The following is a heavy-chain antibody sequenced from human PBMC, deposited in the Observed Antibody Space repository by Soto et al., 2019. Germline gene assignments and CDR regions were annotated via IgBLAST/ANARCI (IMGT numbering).Heavy chain of an antibody. CDR1: GLTFNTSG. Sequence: VGSLRVSCEASGLTFNTSGMHWVRQAPGKGLKWLAVISYDGATQYYGDTVKGRFTISRDNSKNTLFLHMGRLRAEDTAIYYCATKARVTYYLVYEMDVGGLGTTVTVSS. J-gene: IGHJ6*02. D-gene: IGHD1-26*01. CDR2: ISYDGATQ. V-gene: IGHV3-30*03. CDR3: ATKARVTYYLVYEMDV.